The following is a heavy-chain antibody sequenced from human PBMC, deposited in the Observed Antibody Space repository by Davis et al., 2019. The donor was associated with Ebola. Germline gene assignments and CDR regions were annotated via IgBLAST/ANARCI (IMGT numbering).Heavy chain of an antibody. CDR1: GFTFSTHA. J-gene: IGHJ4*02. D-gene: IGHD6-13*01. V-gene: IGHV3-23*01. CDR3: AKVKYYSTWRGGFDY. CDR2: ISGSGGST. Sequence: GESLKISCAASGFTFSTHAMIWVRQAPGKGLEWVSGISGSGGSTYYADSVKGRFTISRDNSNNTLYLQMNSLRAKDTALYYCAKVKYYSTWRGGFDYWGQGTPVTVSS.